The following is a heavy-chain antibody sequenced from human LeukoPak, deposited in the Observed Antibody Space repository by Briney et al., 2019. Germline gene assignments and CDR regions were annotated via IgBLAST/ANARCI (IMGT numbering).Heavy chain of an antibody. V-gene: IGHV4-30-4*01. D-gene: IGHD3-10*01. Sequence: SETLSLTCTVSSGSISSGDYCWNWIRQPPGKGLEWMGYVDYSGSTHYNPSLKSRVTMSVDTSKNQFSLKLSSVTAADTAVYYCASTTRSGSYYIWDTGVLGLPYGMDVWGQGTTVTVSS. CDR3: ASTTRSGSYYIWDTGVLGLPYGMDV. CDR1: SGSISSGDYC. CDR2: VDYSGST. J-gene: IGHJ6*02.